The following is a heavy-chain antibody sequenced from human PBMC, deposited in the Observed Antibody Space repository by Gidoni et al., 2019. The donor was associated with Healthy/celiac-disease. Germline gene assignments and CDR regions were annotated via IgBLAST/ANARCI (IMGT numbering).Heavy chain of an antibody. Sequence: EVQLVESGGGLVKSGGSLRLSCEASGFTFRSYNINWVRQAPGKGLEWVSSISGSSSYIFYADSVKGRFTISRDNAKNSLYLKMNSLRAEDTAVYYCARAEGGAFDIWGQGTMVTVSS. CDR3: ARAEGGAFDI. CDR1: GFTFRSYN. J-gene: IGHJ3*02. V-gene: IGHV3-21*01. CDR2: ISGSSSYI.